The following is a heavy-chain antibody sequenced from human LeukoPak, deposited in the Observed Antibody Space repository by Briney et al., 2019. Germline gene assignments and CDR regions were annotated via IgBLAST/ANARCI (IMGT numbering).Heavy chain of an antibody. V-gene: IGHV3-49*03. J-gene: IGHJ6*02. Sequence: GRSLRLSCTASGFTFGDYAMSWFRQAPGKGLEWVGFIRSKAYGGTTEYAASVKGRFTISRDDSKSIAYLQMNSLKTEDTAVYYCTRDRDKRIVAAAGNYYYGMDVWGQGTTVTVSS. CDR3: TRDRDKRIVAAAGNYYYGMDV. CDR1: GFTFGDYA. CDR2: IRSKAYGGTT. D-gene: IGHD6-13*01.